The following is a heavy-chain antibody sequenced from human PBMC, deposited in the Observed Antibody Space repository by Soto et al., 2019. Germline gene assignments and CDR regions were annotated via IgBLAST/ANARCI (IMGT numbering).Heavy chain of an antibody. V-gene: IGHV3-23*01. J-gene: IGHJ4*02. CDR1: GSTFSTYP. CDR2: ISGSGGST. D-gene: IGHD4-17*01. Sequence: EVQLLESGEALEQPGGSLGFSCEPPGSTFSTYPISWVRQAPGKGLEWVSAISGSGGSTYYADSVKGRFTISRDNSKNTLYLQMNSLRAEDTAVYYCAKVLYGDYGPYFDYWGQGTLVTVSS. CDR3: AKVLYGDYGPYFDY.